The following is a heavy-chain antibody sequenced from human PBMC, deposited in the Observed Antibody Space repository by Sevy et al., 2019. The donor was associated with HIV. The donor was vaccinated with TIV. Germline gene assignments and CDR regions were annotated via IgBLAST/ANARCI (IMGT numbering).Heavy chain of an antibody. D-gene: IGHD6-19*01. J-gene: IGHJ4*02. CDR3: ARFTRTSGWYFYY. CDR1: GYTFTGYY. Sequence: ASVKVSCKASGYTFTGYYMHWVRQAPGQGLEWMGWINPNSGGTNYAQKFQGRVTMTRDTSISTTYMELSRLRSDDTAVYYCARFTRTSGWYFYYWGQGTLVTVSS. V-gene: IGHV1-2*02. CDR2: INPNSGGT.